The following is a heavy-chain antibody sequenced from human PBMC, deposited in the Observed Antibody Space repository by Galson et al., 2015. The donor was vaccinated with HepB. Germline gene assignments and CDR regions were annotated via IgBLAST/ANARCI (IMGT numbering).Heavy chain of an antibody. D-gene: IGHD3-22*01. CDR1: GFTFSNHW. V-gene: IGHV3-7*03. Sequence: SLRLSCASSGFTFSNHWMSWVRQAPGKRPEWVANLNQYGNVMYYVDSVKGRFTISRDNAKNSLYLQMNSLRAEDTAVYFCARENDRSGFYPTDCLGQGTLVTVSS. J-gene: IGHJ4*02. CDR2: LNQYGNVM. CDR3: ARENDRSGFYPTDC.